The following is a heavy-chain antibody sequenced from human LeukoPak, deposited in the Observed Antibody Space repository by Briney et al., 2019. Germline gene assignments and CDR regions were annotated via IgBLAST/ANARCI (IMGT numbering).Heavy chain of an antibody. D-gene: IGHD6-13*01. CDR2: IHNTGST. CDR3: ARRLTSSSWFYGMDV. V-gene: IGHV4-4*09. CDR1: GGSLSRYY. Sequence: SETLSLTCTVSGGSLSRYYWSWIRQPPGKGLEGIGWLGYIHNTGSTSYSPSLRSRVSISVDASKSQISLMLNSVTAADTAVYFCARRLTSSSWFYGMDVWGQGTTVTVSS. J-gene: IGHJ6*02.